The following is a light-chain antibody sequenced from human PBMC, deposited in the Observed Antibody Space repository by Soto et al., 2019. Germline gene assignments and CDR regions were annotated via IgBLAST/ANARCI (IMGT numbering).Light chain of an antibody. CDR1: SGDVGGFNY. CDR2: EVT. V-gene: IGLV2-14*01. J-gene: IGLJ1*01. Sequence: QSALTQPASVSGSPGQSITISCTGTSGDVGGFNYVSWYQQLPGKAPKLLIYEVTRRPSGVSDRFSASKSGNTASLTISGLEAEDEADYYCSSSSGSPSLYVFGTGTKVTVL. CDR3: SSSSGSPSLYV.